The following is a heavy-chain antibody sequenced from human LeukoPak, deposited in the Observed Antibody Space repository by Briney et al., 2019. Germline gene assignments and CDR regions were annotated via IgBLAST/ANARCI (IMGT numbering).Heavy chain of an antibody. D-gene: IGHD2-21*02. Sequence: GGSLRLSCAASGFTFDDYAMHWVRQAPGKGLEWVSSISSSSSYIYYADSVKGRFTISRDNAKNSLYLQMNSLRAEDTAVYYCARDQLRCGGDCYSYYFDYWGQGTLVTVSS. CDR2: ISSSSSYI. CDR3: ARDQLRCGGDCYSYYFDY. J-gene: IGHJ4*02. CDR1: GFTFDDYA. V-gene: IGHV3-21*01.